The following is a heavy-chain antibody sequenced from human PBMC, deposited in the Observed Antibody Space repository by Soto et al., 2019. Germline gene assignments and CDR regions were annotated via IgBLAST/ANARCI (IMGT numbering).Heavy chain of an antibody. Sequence: SLRLSCAASGLSFSSYWMSWVRQAPGKGLEWVANIKQDGSEKYYVDSVKGRFTISRDNAKNSLFLQMNSLRAEDTAVYYCARDDGYCSSTSCYPSYYYYMGVWGKGTTVTVSS. CDR3: ARDDGYCSSTSCYPSYYYYMGV. V-gene: IGHV3-7*01. CDR1: GLSFSSYW. CDR2: IKQDGSEK. D-gene: IGHD2-2*03. J-gene: IGHJ6*03.